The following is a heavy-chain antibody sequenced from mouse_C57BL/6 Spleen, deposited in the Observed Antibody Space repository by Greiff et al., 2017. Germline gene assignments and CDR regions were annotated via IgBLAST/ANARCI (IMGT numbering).Heavy chain of an antibody. CDR1: GYTFTDYY. CDR2: INPNNGGT. D-gene: IGHD4-1*01. CDR3: ARRGDWDYFDY. J-gene: IGHJ2*01. Sequence: EVKLMESGPELVKPGASVKISCKASGYTFTDYYMNWVKQSHGKSLEWIGDINPNNGGTSYNQKFKGKATLTVDKSSSTAYMELRSLTSEDSAVYYCARRGDWDYFDYWGQGTTLTVSS. V-gene: IGHV1-26*01.